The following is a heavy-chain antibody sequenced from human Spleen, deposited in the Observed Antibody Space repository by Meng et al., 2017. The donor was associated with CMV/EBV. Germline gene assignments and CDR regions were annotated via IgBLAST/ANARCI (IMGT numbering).Heavy chain of an antibody. Sequence: SGFSFIVCGMHCVRQAPGEGLEWVTFIQYDGSDTYYIDSVKGRFTISRDNFKNMLYLQINSLKTEDTAVYYCAKDLFPSGPENWFDSWGQGTLVTVSS. CDR2: IQYDGSDT. CDR1: GFSFIVCG. CDR3: AKDLFPSGPENWFDS. V-gene: IGHV3-30*02. D-gene: IGHD3-10*01. J-gene: IGHJ5*01.